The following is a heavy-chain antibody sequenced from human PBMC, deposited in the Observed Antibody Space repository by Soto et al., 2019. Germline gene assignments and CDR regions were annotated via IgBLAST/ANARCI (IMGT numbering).Heavy chain of an antibody. V-gene: IGHV3-74*01. Sequence: EVQLVESGGDLVQPGGSLRLSCAASGFTFSNYWMHWVRQVPGKGLVWVSRINGDGRSINYADSVKGRFTISRDNAKNTLFLQMDSLRAEDTAVFYCVKGGNSGWYGDYWGQGTLVTVSS. CDR3: VKGGNSGWYGDY. D-gene: IGHD6-19*01. CDR1: GFTFSNYW. J-gene: IGHJ4*02. CDR2: INGDGRSI.